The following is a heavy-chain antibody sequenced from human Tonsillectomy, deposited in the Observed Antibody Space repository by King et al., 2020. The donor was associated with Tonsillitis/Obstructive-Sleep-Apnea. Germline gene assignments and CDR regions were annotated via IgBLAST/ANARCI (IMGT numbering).Heavy chain of an antibody. CDR1: GGSFSKYY. D-gene: IGHD3-10*01. V-gene: IGHV4-34*01. CDR2: INHGGST. CDR3: AGGIPITIVRGVINADF. Sequence: VQLQQWGAGLLKPSETLSLTCAVYGGSFSKYYWNWIRQPPGKGLEWIGGINHGGSTNYNPSLMSRVAISVDTSKNQFSLRLTSVTAADTAVYFCAGGIPITIVRGVINADFWGQGTLVTVSS. J-gene: IGHJ4*02.